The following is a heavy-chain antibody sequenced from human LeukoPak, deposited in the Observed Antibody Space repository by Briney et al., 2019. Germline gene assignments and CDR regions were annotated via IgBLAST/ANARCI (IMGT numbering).Heavy chain of an antibody. CDR3: ARGGYCSGGSCYYDAFDI. CDR2: INHSGSI. Sequence: SETLSLTCAVYGESFSGYYWSWIRQPPGKGLEWIGEINHSGSINYNPSLKSPVTISVDTSKNQFSLKLSSVTAADTAVYYCARGGYCSGGSCYYDAFDIWGQGTMVTVSS. V-gene: IGHV4-34*01. CDR1: GESFSGYY. D-gene: IGHD2-15*01. J-gene: IGHJ3*02.